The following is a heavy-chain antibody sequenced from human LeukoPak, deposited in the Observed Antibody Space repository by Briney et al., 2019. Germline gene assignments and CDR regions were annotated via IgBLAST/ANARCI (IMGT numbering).Heavy chain of an antibody. CDR1: GGTFTSYA. D-gene: IGHD3-22*01. V-gene: IGHV1-69*04. J-gene: IGHJ4*02. CDR3: ATEYYYDSSAYPDY. Sequence: WVKVSCKASGGTFTSYAISWGRQAPGQGREWMGRIIPILGIANYAQKFQGRGRITADKSTTTSYMELSSLRSEDTTVYYCATEYYYDSSAYPDYWGQGTLVTVSS. CDR2: IIPILGIA.